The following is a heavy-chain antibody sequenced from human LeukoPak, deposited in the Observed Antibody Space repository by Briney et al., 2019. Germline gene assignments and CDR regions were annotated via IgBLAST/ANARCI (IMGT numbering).Heavy chain of an antibody. J-gene: IGHJ4*02. V-gene: IGHV3-15*01. Sequence: PGGSLRLSCAASGFTFSNAWMSWCRQAPGKGLEWVGRIKSKTDGGTTDYAAPVKGRFTISRDDSKNTLYMQMNSLKTEAPTLYYCTTGAVLTGQGDDYWGQGTLVPVSS. CDR1: GFTFSNAW. CDR3: TTGAVLTGQGDDY. CDR2: IKSKTDGGTT. D-gene: IGHD3-16*01.